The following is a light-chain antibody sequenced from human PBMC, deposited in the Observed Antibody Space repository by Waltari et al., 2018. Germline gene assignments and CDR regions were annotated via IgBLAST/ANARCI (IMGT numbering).Light chain of an antibody. J-gene: IGLJ2*01. CDR3: TSFTSRRTLV. V-gene: IGLV2-14*01. Sequence: QSALTQPASVSGSPGQSITISCTGTSSDVDAYNYVSWYQQHPGKDPKVMIYDVNKRHAGVSNRCSGSKSGNTASLTISGLQSEDEADYYCTSFTSRRTLVFGGGTKLTVL. CDR1: SSDVDAYNY. CDR2: DVN.